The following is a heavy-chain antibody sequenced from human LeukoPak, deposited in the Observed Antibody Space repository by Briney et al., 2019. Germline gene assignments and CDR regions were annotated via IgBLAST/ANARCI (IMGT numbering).Heavy chain of an antibody. V-gene: IGHV3-23*01. CDR1: GFTFSSCA. CDR3: ARGGGSSS. J-gene: IGHJ5*02. CDR2: ISGSGGST. Sequence: GGSLRLSCAASGFTFSSCAMSWVRQAPGKGLEWVSVISGSGGSTYYADSVKGRFTISRDNAKNSLDLQMNSLRAEDTAVYYCARGGGSSSWGQGTLVTVSS. D-gene: IGHD6-6*01.